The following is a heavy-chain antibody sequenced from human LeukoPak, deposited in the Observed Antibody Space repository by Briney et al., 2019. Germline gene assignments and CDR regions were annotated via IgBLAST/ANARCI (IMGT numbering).Heavy chain of an antibody. Sequence: PSETLSLTCTVSGGSISSSSYYWGWIRQPPGKGLEWIGSIYYSGSTYYNPSLKSRVTISVDTSKNQFSLKLSSVTAADTAVYYCARAQDTYNYYDSSGYYYVTGYYFDYWGQGTLVTVSS. D-gene: IGHD3-22*01. J-gene: IGHJ4*02. CDR3: ARAQDTYNYYDSSGYYYVTGYYFDY. CDR1: GGSISSSSYY. CDR2: IYYSGST. V-gene: IGHV4-39*07.